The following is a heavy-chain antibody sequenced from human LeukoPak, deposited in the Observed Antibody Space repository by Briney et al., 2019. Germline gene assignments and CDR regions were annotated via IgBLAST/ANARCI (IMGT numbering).Heavy chain of an antibody. CDR1: AYTFTNYY. J-gene: IGHJ4*02. Sequence: HGESLKISCKGSAYTFTNYYIGWLRQVPGKGLEWMGIIYPGDSDTRYSPSFQGQVTISADKSISTAYLQWSSLKASDTAIYYCARHGSGGTSYYLDYWGQGTLVTVS. CDR2: IYPGDSDT. CDR3: ARHGSGGTSYYLDY. D-gene: IGHD4-23*01. V-gene: IGHV5-51*01.